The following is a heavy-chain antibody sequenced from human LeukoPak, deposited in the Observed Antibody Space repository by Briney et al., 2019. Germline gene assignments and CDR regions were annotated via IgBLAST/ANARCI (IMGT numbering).Heavy chain of an antibody. V-gene: IGHV3-21*01. CDR2: ISSTTVYI. CDR3: ARMDNLYSGTYHSDF. D-gene: IGHD1-26*01. J-gene: IGHJ4*02. CDR1: GFSFSSYG. Sequence: GRSLRLSCAASGFSFSSYGMHWVRQAPGKGLEWVSSISSTTVYIYYADSVKGRFTISRDNAKNSLYLQMNSLRAEDTAVYYCARMDNLYSGTYHSDFWGQGTLVTVSS.